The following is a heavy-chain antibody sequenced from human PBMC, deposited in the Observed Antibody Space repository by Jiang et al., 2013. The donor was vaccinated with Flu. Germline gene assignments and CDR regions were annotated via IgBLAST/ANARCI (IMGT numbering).Heavy chain of an antibody. V-gene: IGHV4-31*03. CDR1: GGSISSGGYY. J-gene: IGHJ4*02. CDR3: ARDNIAVAGAYFDY. D-gene: IGHD6-19*01. Sequence: TLSLTCTVSGGSISSGGYYWSWIRQHPGKGLEWIGYIYYSGSTYYNPSLKSRVTISVDTSKNQFSLKLSSVTAADTAVYYCARDNIAVAGAYFDYWGQGTLVTVSS. CDR2: IYYSGST.